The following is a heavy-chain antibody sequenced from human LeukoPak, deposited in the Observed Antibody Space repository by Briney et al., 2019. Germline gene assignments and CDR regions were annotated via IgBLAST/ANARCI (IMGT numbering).Heavy chain of an antibody. D-gene: IGHD6-19*01. V-gene: IGHV4-4*07. Sequence: SETLSLTCTVSGGSISSYYWSWIRQPAGKGLEWIGRIYTSGSTNYNPSLKSRVTMPVDTSKNQFSLKLSSVTAADTAVYYCARDRGSGWSYYSDYWGQGTLVTVSS. CDR1: GGSISSYY. CDR2: IYTSGST. CDR3: ARDRGSGWSYYSDY. J-gene: IGHJ4*02.